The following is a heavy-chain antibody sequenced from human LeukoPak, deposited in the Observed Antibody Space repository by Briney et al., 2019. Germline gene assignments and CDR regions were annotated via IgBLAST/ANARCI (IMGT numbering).Heavy chain of an antibody. V-gene: IGHV3-74*01. J-gene: IGHJ6*02. D-gene: IGHD5-18*01. CDR3: ARDTAMANYYYYGMDV. CDR1: GFTFSSYW. Sequence: GGSLRLSCAASGFTFSSYWVHWVRQAPGKGLVWVSRINSEGRSTIYAESVKGRFTISRDNAKNTLYLQMNSLRAEDTAVYYCARDTAMANYYYYGMDVWGQGTTVTVSS. CDR2: INSEGRST.